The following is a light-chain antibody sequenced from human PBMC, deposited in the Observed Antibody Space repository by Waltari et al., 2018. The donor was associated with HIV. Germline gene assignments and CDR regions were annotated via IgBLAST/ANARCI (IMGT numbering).Light chain of an antibody. CDR1: SSNIGAGYD. J-gene: IGLJ2*01. Sequence: QSVLTQPPSVSGAPGQRVTISCTGSSSNIGAGYDVHSYQQLPGTAPKLLSYGNNIRAAGAPDRVSGSKSGTSASLAINGLQAEDEADYDCQSYDTSLSGSNVFGGGTKLTVL. CDR2: GNN. CDR3: QSYDTSLSGSNV. V-gene: IGLV1-40*01.